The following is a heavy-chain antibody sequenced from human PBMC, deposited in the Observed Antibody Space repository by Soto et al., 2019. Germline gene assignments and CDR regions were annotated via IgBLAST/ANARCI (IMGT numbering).Heavy chain of an antibody. Sequence: PGESLKISCKASGYSFSTYWIGWVRQMPGKGLEWMGMIYPPDSDTRYNPSLKGQVTISVDKSISTAYLQWSSLKAADTAIYYCARHSTSPPRPFDIWGQWTMVTVS. CDR1: GYSFSTYW. CDR3: ARHSTSPPRPFDI. J-gene: IGHJ3*02. V-gene: IGHV5-51*01. CDR2: IYPPDSDT. D-gene: IGHD6-13*01.